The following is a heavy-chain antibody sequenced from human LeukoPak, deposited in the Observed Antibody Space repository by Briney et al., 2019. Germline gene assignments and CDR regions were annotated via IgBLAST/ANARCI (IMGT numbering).Heavy chain of an antibody. J-gene: IGHJ4*02. CDR1: GGSISNDY. V-gene: IGHV4-4*07. Sequence: PSETLSLTCTVSGGSISNDYWSWIRQPAGRGLEWIGRIYISGSTNYNSSFKSRVAMSIDASKNEFSLKLSSVTAADTAVYYCARDSPPFDQWGQGTLVTVLS. CDR2: IYISGST. CDR3: ARDSPPFDQ.